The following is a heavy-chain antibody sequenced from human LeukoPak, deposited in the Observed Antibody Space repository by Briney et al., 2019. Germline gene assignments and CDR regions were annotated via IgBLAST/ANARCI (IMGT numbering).Heavy chain of an antibody. J-gene: IGHJ4*02. D-gene: IGHD3-22*01. Sequence: GGSLRLSCAASGFTFSGYIMNWVRQAPGKGLEWVSAISRTSSNIYYVDSVKGRFTISRDNAKNSLYLQMNSLRAEDTAVYYCARAYYYDSSGYYYRHFDYWGQGTLVTVSS. CDR1: GFTFSGYI. CDR3: ARAYYYDSSGYYYRHFDY. V-gene: IGHV3-21*01. CDR2: ISRTSSNI.